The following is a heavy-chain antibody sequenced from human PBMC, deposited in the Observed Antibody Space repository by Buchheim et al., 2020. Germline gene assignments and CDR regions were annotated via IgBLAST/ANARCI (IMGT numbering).Heavy chain of an antibody. Sequence: QVQLVESGGGVVQPGRSLRLSCAASGFTFSSYAMHWVRQAPGKGLEWVAAIWYDGGNKYYADSVKGRFTISRANSKSTLFLQMNSLRAEDTAVYYCVRDRSTTLYGMDGWGQGTT. J-gene: IGHJ6*02. CDR3: VRDRSTTLYGMDG. D-gene: IGHD2-2*01. V-gene: IGHV3-33*01. CDR2: IWYDGGNK. CDR1: GFTFSSYA.